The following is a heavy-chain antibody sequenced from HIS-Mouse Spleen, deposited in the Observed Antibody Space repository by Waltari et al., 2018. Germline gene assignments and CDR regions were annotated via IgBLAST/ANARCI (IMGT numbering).Heavy chain of an antibody. J-gene: IGHJ4*02. CDR3: ARALIAAFDY. D-gene: IGHD6-13*01. CDR2: INHSGST. V-gene: IGHV4-34*01. CDR1: GGSFSGYY. Sequence: QVQLQQCGAGLLKPSETLSLTCAVSGGSFSGYYWSWIRQPPGKGLEWIGEINHSGSTNYNPSLKSRVTISVDTSKNQFSLKLSSVTAADTAVYYCARALIAAFDYWGQGTLVTVSS.